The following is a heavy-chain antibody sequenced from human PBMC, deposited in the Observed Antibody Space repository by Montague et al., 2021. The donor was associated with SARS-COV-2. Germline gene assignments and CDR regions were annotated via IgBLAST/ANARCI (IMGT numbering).Heavy chain of an antibody. V-gene: IGHV2-5*02. J-gene: IGHJ4*02. Sequence: PALVKPTQTLTLTCTFSGFSLSTSGVGVGWIRQPPGKALEWLALIYWDDDKRYSPSLKSRLTITKDTSKNQVVLTMTNMDPVDIATYYCARIRDYDILTGSYSGFDYWGQGTLVTVSS. CDR3: ARIRDYDILTGSYSGFDY. CDR2: IYWDDDK. CDR1: GFSLSTSGVG. D-gene: IGHD3-9*01.